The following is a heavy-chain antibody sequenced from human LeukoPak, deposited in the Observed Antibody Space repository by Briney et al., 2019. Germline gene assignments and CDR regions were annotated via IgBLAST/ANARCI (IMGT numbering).Heavy chain of an antibody. D-gene: IGHD2-8*01. CDR2: IYPDDSDT. V-gene: IGHV5-51*01. J-gene: IGHJ6*03. Sequence: GESLKISCKGSGYTFSSYWIGWVRQMPGKGLEWMGIIYPDDSDTRYSPSFQGQVTISADKSISTAYLQWSSLKASDTAMYYCARLAYCSNDVCYANYYYSMDVWGKGTTVTVSS. CDR1: GYTFSSYW. CDR3: ARLAYCSNDVCYANYYYSMDV.